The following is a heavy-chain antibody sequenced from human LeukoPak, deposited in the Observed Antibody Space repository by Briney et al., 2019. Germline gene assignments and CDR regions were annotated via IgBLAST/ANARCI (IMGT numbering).Heavy chain of an antibody. Sequence: GGSLRLSCAASGFTFRSYGMHWVRQAPGKGLEWVAVIWYDGSNKYYADSVKGRFTISRDNSKNTLYLQMNSLRAEDTAVYYCAKDLYSSGWFSSLDYYYYGMDVWGQGTTVTVSS. J-gene: IGHJ6*02. CDR2: IWYDGSNK. CDR3: AKDLYSSGWFSSLDYYYYGMDV. V-gene: IGHV3-30*02. D-gene: IGHD6-19*01. CDR1: GFTFRSYG.